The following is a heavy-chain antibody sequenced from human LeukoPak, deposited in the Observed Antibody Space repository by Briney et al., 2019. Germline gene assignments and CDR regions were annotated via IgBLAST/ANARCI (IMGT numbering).Heavy chain of an antibody. J-gene: IGHJ3*02. CDR3: ARGGDSSGSIRSAFDI. Sequence: GGSLRLSCAASGFTFSSNYMSWVRQAPGKGLEWVSDISSSGSTYYADSVKGRFTISRDNSKNTLYLQLNSLRAEDTAVYYCARGGDSSGSIRSAFDIWGQGTMVTVSS. CDR2: ISSSGST. CDR1: GFTFSSNY. V-gene: IGHV3-53*01. D-gene: IGHD3-22*01.